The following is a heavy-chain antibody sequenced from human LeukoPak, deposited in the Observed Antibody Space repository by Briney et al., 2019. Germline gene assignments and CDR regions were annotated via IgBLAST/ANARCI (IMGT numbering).Heavy chain of an antibody. J-gene: IGHJ4*02. CDR1: GYTFTSYY. CDR3: ARAFKLDLYY. D-gene: IGHD3-10*01. Sequence: ASVKVSCKASGYTFTSYYMHWVRQAPGQGLEWMGIINPSGGSTSYAQKFQGRVTMTTDTSTSTAYMELRSLRSDDTAVYYCARAFKLDLYYWGQGTLVTVSS. CDR2: INPSGGST. V-gene: IGHV1-46*01.